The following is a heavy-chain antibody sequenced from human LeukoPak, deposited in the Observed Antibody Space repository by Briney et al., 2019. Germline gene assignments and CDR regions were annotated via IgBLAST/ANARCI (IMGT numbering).Heavy chain of an antibody. J-gene: IGHJ4*02. CDR3: ARESSVGAHKAFDY. CDR2: INSDGSST. CDR1: GFTFSNYW. V-gene: IGHV3-74*01. D-gene: IGHD1-26*01. Sequence: GGSLRLSCAASGFTFSNYWMHWVRQAPGKGLVWVSRINSDGSSTSYADSVKGRFTISRDNAKNTLYLQMYSLRAEDTAVYYCARESSVGAHKAFDYWGQGTLVTVSS.